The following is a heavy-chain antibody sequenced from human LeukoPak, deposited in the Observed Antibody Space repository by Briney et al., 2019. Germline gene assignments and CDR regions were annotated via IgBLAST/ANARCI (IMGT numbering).Heavy chain of an antibody. V-gene: IGHV4-30-2*01. CDR3: ARGGGGCSGGSCRNWFDP. CDR1: GGSISSGGYS. J-gene: IGHJ5*02. Sequence: SQTLSLTCAVSGGSISSGGYSWSWIRQPPGKGLEWIGYIYHSGSTYYNPSLKSRVTISVDRSKNQFSLKLSSVTAADTAVYYCARGGGGCSGGSCRNWFDPWGQGTLVTVSS. CDR2: IYHSGST. D-gene: IGHD2-15*01.